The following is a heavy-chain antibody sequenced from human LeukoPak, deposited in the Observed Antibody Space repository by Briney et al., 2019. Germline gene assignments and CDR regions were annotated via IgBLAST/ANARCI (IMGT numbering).Heavy chain of an antibody. J-gene: IGHJ4*02. D-gene: IGHD6-13*01. CDR3: ARVGISSWYYFDY. V-gene: IGHV1-69*04. CDR2: IIPILGIA. Sequence: GASVKVSCKASGGTFSSYAIIWVRQAPGQGLEWMGRIIPILGIANYAQKFQGRVTITADKSTSTAYMELSSLRSEDTAVYYCARVGISSWYYFDYWGQGTLVTVSS. CDR1: GGTFSSYA.